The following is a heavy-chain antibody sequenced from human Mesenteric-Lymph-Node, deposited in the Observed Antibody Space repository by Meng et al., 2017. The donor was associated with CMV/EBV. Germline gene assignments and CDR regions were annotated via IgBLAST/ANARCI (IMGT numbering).Heavy chain of an antibody. CDR2: MNPNSGNT. J-gene: IGHJ6*02. CDR3: ARKGGKGTLYYYYGMDV. D-gene: IGHD1-1*01. Sequence: ASVKVSCKASGYTFTSYDINWVRQAAGQGLEWMGSMNPNSGNTGYAQKLQGRVTMTRNTSISKAYMELSSLRSEDTAVYYCARKGGKGTLYYYYGMDVWGQGTTVTVSS. CDR1: GYTFTSYD. V-gene: IGHV1-8*01.